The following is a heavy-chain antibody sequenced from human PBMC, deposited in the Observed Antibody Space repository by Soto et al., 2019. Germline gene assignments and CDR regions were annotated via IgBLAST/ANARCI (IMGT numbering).Heavy chain of an antibody. CDR3: ARRGSGSYYDY. V-gene: IGHV3-23*01. Sequence: GGSLRLSCAASGVTFSSYAMRCVRQAPVKGLEWVSAISGSGGSTYYADSVKGRFTISRDNSKNTLYLQMNSLRAEDTAVYYCARRGSGSYYDYWGQGTLVTVSS. J-gene: IGHJ4*02. CDR2: ISGSGGST. CDR1: GVTFSSYA. D-gene: IGHD1-26*01.